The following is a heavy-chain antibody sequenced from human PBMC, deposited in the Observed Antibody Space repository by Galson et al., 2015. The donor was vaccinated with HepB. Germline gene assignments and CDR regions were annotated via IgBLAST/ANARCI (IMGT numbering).Heavy chain of an antibody. CDR2: ISHDGPNK. V-gene: IGHV3-30*04. CDR3: ARVRGQLSWRVYYYSLDV. J-gene: IGHJ6*02. Sequence: SLRLSCAASGFTLSRYAVHWVRQAPGKGLEWVALISHDGPNKYNADSLKGRFTISRDNSKNTVYLQMKSLRVEDTAIYYCARVRGQLSWRVYYYSLDVRGRGTTVTVSS. CDR1: GFTLSRYA. D-gene: IGHD3-10*01.